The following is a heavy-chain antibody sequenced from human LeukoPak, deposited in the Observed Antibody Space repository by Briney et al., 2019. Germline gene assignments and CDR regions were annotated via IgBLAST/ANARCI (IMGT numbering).Heavy chain of an antibody. J-gene: IGHJ4*02. CDR3: ARTHSSGYYYSLSFDY. D-gene: IGHD3-22*01. CDR2: IYYSGST. V-gene: IGHV4-59*01. Sequence: SETLSLTCTVSGGSISSYYWSWIRQPPGKGLEWIGYIYYSGSTNYNPSLKSRVTISVDTSKNQFSLKLSSVTAADTAVYYCARTHSSGYYYSLSFDYWGQGTLVTVSS. CDR1: GGSISSYY.